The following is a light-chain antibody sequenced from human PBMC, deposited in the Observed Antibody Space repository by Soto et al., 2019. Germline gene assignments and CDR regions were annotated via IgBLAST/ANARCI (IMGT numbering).Light chain of an antibody. Sequence: VLTQPPSVSVAPGQRVTISCTGSRSNIGAGYDVHWYQQLPGTAPKLLIYGNTNRPSGVPDRFSGSKSGTSASLAITGLRAEDEADYYCQSYDSSLSGVVFGGGTKVTVL. J-gene: IGLJ2*01. V-gene: IGLV1-40*01. CDR3: QSYDSSLSGVV. CDR1: RSNIGAGYD. CDR2: GNT.